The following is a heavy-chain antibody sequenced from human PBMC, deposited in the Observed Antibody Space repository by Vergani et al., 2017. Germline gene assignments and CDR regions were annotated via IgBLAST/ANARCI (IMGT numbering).Heavy chain of an antibody. CDR3: ARSSNWGSTGFDY. CDR2: IDWVDDK. J-gene: IGHJ4*02. D-gene: IGHD7-27*01. CDR1: GFSLSTSGMR. Sequence: QVTLKESGPALVKPTQTLTLTCTFSGFSLSTSGMRVSWIRQPPGKAPEWLARIDWVDDKFYSTSLKTRLTISKDTSKNQVVLTMTNMDPVDTATYYCARSSNWGSTGFDYWGQGTLVTVSS. V-gene: IGHV2-70*04.